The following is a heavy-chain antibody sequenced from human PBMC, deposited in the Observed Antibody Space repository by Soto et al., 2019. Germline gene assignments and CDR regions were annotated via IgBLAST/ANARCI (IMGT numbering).Heavy chain of an antibody. CDR3: ARESSWGATKYYFDY. CDR2: ISYDGSNK. CDR1: GFTFSSYA. Sequence: GGSLRLSCAASGFTFSSYAMHWVRQAPGKGLEWVAVISYDGSNKYYADSVKGRFTISRDNSKNTLYLQMNSLRAEDTAVYYCARESSWGATKYYFDYWGQGTLVTVSS. V-gene: IGHV3-30-3*01. D-gene: IGHD1-26*01. J-gene: IGHJ4*02.